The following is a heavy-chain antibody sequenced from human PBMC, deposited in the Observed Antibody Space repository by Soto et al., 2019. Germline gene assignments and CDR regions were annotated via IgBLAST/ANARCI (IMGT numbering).Heavy chain of an antibody. D-gene: IGHD3-9*01. CDR3: TRARYSASPLFDY. V-gene: IGHV3-49*03. CDR1: GFTFGDYA. Sequence: GGSLRLSCTASGFTFGDYAMSWFRQAPGKGLEWVGFIRSKAYGGTTEYAASVKGRFTISRDDSKSIAYLQMNSLKTEDTALYYCTRARYSASPLFDYWGQGTLVTVSS. J-gene: IGHJ4*02. CDR2: IRSKAYGGTT.